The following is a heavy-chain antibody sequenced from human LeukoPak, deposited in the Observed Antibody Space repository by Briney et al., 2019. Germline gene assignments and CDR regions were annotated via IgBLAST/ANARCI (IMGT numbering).Heavy chain of an antibody. CDR3: ARAGLSKGGFDY. V-gene: IGHV1-24*01. J-gene: IGHJ4*02. CDR2: FDPEDGET. Sequence: ASVKVSCKVSGYTLTELSMHWVRQAPGKGLEWMGGFDPEDGETIYAQKFQGRVTMTRDTSTSTVYMELSNLRSEDTAVYYCARAGLSKGGFDYWGQGTLVTISS. CDR1: GYTLTELS. D-gene: IGHD5/OR15-5a*01.